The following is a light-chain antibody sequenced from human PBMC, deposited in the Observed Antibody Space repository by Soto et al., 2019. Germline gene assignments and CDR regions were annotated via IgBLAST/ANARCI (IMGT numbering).Light chain of an antibody. CDR2: GAS. CDR1: QSVSSSY. CDR3: QQYGSSPGT. V-gene: IGKV3-20*01. J-gene: IGKJ1*01. Sequence: EIVLTQSPGTLSLSPGERATLSCRASQSVSSSYLAWYQQKPGQAPRLLIYGASSRATGIPDRFSGSGSGTDFPLTINRLEPEDFAVYYCQQYGSSPGTFGQGTKVEIK.